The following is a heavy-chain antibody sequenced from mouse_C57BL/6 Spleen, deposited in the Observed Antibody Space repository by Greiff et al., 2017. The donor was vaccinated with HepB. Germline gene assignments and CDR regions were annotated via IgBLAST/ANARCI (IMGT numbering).Heavy chain of an antibody. Sequence: QVQLQQPGAELVRPGSSVKLSCKASGYTFTSYWMHWVKQRPIQGLEWIGNIDPSDSETHYNQKFKDKATLTVDKSSSTAYMQLSSLTSEDSAVYYCARFPYYYGSSDRAMDYWGQGTSVTVSS. J-gene: IGHJ4*01. CDR2: IDPSDSET. V-gene: IGHV1-52*01. CDR3: ARFPYYYGSSDRAMDY. CDR1: GYTFTSYW. D-gene: IGHD1-1*01.